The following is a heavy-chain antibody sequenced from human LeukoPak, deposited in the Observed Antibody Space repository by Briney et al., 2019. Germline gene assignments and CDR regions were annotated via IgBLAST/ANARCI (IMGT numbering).Heavy chain of an antibody. CDR1: GGSISSYY. D-gene: IGHD2-2*01. Sequence: PSVTLSLTCTVSGGSISSYYWSWIRQPPGKGLEWIGYIYYSGSTNYNPSLKSRVTISVDTSKNQFSLKLSSVTAADTAVYYCAREEVYCSSTSCWNYYYYYMDVWGKGTTVTVSS. CDR2: IYYSGST. V-gene: IGHV4-59*01. J-gene: IGHJ6*03. CDR3: AREEVYCSSTSCWNYYYYYMDV.